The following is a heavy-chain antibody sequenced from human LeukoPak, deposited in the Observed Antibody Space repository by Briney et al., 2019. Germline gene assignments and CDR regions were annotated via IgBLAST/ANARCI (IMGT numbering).Heavy chain of an antibody. CDR3: AKGGGYEAQYYYYYLDV. V-gene: IGHV3-30*02. CDR1: GFTFSSYE. CDR2: IRYDGSNK. D-gene: IGHD5-12*01. J-gene: IGHJ6*03. Sequence: GGSLRLSCAASGFTFSSYEMNWVRQAPGKGLEWVAFIRYDGSNKYYADSVKGRFTVSRDNSKNTPYLQMKSLRAEDTAVYYCAKGGGYEAQYYYYYLDVWGKGTTVTISS.